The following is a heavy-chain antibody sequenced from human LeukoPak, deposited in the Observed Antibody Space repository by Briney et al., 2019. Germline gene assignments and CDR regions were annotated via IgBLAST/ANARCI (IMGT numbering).Heavy chain of an antibody. CDR2: ISDSGTS. CDR1: GGSISSSPHY. CDR3: ASVRGVTHFDY. V-gene: IGHV4-39*01. Sequence: SETLSLTCIVSGGSISSSPHYWGWLRQPPGKGLEWVGSISDSGTSYYNPSLKSRITISVDTSKRQFSLRLTSVTAADTAVYYCASVRGVTHFDYWGQGTLVTVSS. D-gene: IGHD3-10*02. J-gene: IGHJ4*02.